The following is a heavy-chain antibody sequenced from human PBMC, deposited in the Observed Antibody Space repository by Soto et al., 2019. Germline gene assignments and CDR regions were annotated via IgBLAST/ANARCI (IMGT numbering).Heavy chain of an antibody. CDR1: GGSISSYY. J-gene: IGHJ4*02. Sequence: LSLTCTVSGGSISSYYWSWIRQPPGKGLEWVAFIRTKGSGATAEYAASVKDRFTVSRDDSNSIAYLQMTSLGTEDTAIYFCTRDWNYYFETSGPRGYWGQGALVTVSS. D-gene: IGHD3-22*01. CDR2: IRTKGSGATA. V-gene: IGHV3-49*03. CDR3: TRDWNYYFETSGPRGY.